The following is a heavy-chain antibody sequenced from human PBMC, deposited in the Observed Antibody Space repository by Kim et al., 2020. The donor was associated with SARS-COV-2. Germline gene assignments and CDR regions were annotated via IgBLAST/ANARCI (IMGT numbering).Heavy chain of an antibody. CDR3: ATLRGFGELVWRVLDY. V-gene: IGHV1-69*13. CDR1: GGTFSSYA. CDR2: IIPIFGTA. J-gene: IGHJ4*02. D-gene: IGHD3-10*01. Sequence: SVKVSCKASGGTFSSYAISWVRQAPGQGLEWMGGIIPIFGTANYAQKFQGRVTITADESTSTAYMELSSLRSEDTAVYYCATLRGFGELVWRVLDYWGQGTLVTVSS.